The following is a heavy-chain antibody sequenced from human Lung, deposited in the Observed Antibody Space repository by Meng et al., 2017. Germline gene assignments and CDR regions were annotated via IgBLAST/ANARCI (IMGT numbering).Heavy chain of an antibody. CDR1: GGSFSDYY. CDR2: INHSGST. J-gene: IGHJ4*02. Sequence: QEQLKQGGAGLLKPSETLSLTCVVSGGSFSDYYWSWIRQPPGKGLEWIGEINHSGSTNYNLSLESRATISVATSQNNLSLKLSSVTAADSAVYYCARGPTTMAHDFDYWGQGTLVTVSS. CDR3: ARGPTTMAHDFDY. V-gene: IGHV4-34*01. D-gene: IGHD4-11*01.